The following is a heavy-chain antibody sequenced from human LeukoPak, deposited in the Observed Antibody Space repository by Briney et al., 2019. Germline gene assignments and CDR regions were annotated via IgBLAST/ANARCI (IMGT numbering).Heavy chain of an antibody. CDR2: ISGSGGST. Sequence: GGSLRLSCAASGFTFSSYAMSWVRQAPGKGLEWVPSISGSGGSTYYADSVKGRFTISRDNSKNTVFLQMNSLRAEDTAVYYCAKKKDSYSSSWCYDYWGQGTLVTVSS. V-gene: IGHV3-23*01. CDR1: GFTFSSYA. D-gene: IGHD6-13*01. CDR3: AKKKDSYSSSWCYDY. J-gene: IGHJ4*02.